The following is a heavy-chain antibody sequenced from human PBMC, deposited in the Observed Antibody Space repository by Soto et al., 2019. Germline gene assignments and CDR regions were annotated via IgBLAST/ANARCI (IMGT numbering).Heavy chain of an antibody. D-gene: IGHD3-3*01. V-gene: IGHV3-7*01. CDR2: IKQDGSEK. CDR3: ASVRVFWSGYFFYYYMDV. Sequence: EVQLVESGGGLVQPGGSLRLSCAASGFTFSSYWMSWVRQAPGKGLEWVANIKQDGSEKYYVDSVKGRFTISRDNAKNSLYLQMNSLRAEDTAVYYCASVRVFWSGYFFYYYMDVWGKGTTVTVSS. CDR1: GFTFSSYW. J-gene: IGHJ6*03.